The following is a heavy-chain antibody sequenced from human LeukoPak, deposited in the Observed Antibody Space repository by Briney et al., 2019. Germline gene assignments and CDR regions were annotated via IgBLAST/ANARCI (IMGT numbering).Heavy chain of an antibody. V-gene: IGHV4-59*08. CDR3: ARFGGLYWFDP. CDR2: IYYSGST. J-gene: IGHJ5*02. D-gene: IGHD3-10*01. CDR1: GGSISSYY. Sequence: SETLSLTCTASGGSISSYYWSWIRQPPGKGLEWIGYIYYSGSTNYNPSLKSRVTISVDTSKNQFSLKLSSVTAADTAVYYCARFGGLYWFDPGGQGTLVTVSS.